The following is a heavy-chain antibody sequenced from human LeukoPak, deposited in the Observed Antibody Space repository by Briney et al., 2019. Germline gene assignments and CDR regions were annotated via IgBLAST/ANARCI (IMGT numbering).Heavy chain of an antibody. D-gene: IGHD6-6*01. J-gene: IGHJ5*02. Sequence: ASVKVSCKASGGTFSSYAISWVRQATGQGLEWMGWMNPNSGNTGYAQKFQGRVTMTRNTSISTAYMELSSLRSEDTAVYYCARALVAWGKPLPFDPWGQGTLVTVSS. CDR2: MNPNSGNT. CDR1: GGTFSSYA. CDR3: ARALVAWGKPLPFDP. V-gene: IGHV1-8*02.